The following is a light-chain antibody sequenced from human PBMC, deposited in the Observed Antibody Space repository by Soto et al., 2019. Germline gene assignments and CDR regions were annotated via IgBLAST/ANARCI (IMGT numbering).Light chain of an antibody. V-gene: IGLV2-11*01. CDR2: DVS. CDR1: SSDVGGYNC. CDR3: CSYAGSSTFGV. Sequence: QSALTQPRSVSGSPGQSVTISCTGTSSDVGGYNCVSWYQQHPGKAPKFIIYDVSQRPSGVPDRFSGSKSGNTASLTISGLQAEDDADYYCCSYAGSSTFGVFGGGTKLTVL. J-gene: IGLJ2*01.